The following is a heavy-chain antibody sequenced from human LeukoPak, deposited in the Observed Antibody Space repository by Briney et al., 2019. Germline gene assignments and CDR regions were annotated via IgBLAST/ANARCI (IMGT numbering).Heavy chain of an antibody. D-gene: IGHD3-3*01. Sequence: PSQTLSLTCTVSGGSISSGDYYWSWVRQPPGEGLEWIGYIYYRGSTYYNPSLKSRVTISVDTSKNQFSLRLSSVTAADTAVYYCARDLEEWLFPSYLGYWGQGTLVTVSS. CDR3: ARDLEEWLFPSYLGY. CDR2: IYYRGST. J-gene: IGHJ4*02. CDR1: GGSISSGDYY. V-gene: IGHV4-30-4*08.